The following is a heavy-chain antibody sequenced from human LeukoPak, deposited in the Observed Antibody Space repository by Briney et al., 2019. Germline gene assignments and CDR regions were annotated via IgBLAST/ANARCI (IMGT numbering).Heavy chain of an antibody. CDR3: ARGDYYAGSAYKSYYYYYGMDV. J-gene: IGHJ6*02. CDR2: ISSSGSTI. CDR1: GFTFSDYY. D-gene: IGHD3-22*01. Sequence: PGGSLRLSCAASGFTFSDYYMSWIRQAPGKGLEWVSYISSSGSTIYYADSVKGRFTISRDNAKNSLYLQMNSLRAEDTAVYYCARGDYYAGSAYKSYYYYYGMDVWGQGTTVTVSS. V-gene: IGHV3-11*01.